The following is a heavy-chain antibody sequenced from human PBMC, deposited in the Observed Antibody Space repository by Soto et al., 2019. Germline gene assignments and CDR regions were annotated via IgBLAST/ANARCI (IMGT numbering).Heavy chain of an antibody. CDR2: IWYDGSNK. Sequence: ESGGGVVQPGRSLRLSCAASGFTFSSYGMHWVRQAPGKGLEWVAVIWYDGSNKYYADSVKGRFTISRDNSKNTLYLQMNSLRAEDTAVYYCARDIGSYYPFDYWGQGTLVTVSS. D-gene: IGHD1-26*01. V-gene: IGHV3-33*01. CDR1: GFTFSSYG. J-gene: IGHJ4*02. CDR3: ARDIGSYYPFDY.